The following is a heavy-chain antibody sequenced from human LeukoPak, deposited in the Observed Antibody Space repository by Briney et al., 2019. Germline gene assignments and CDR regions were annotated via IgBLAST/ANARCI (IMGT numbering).Heavy chain of an antibody. D-gene: IGHD5-12*01. CDR2: INAGNGNT. CDR1: GYTFTSYA. V-gene: IGHV1-3*01. Sequence: ASVKVSCKASGYTFTSYAMHWVRQAPGQRLEWMGWINAGNGNTKYSQKFQGRVTITRDTSASTAYMELSSLRSEDTAVYYCARVSKRGGYDWYFDYWGQGTLVTVSS. CDR3: ARVSKRGGYDWYFDY. J-gene: IGHJ4*02.